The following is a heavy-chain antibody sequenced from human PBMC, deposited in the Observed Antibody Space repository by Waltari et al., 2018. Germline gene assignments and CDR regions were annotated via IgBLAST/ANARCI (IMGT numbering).Heavy chain of an antibody. CDR1: GGSISSHY. J-gene: IGHJ6*02. CDR2: IYYSGST. D-gene: IGHD6-19*01. Sequence: LQESGPGLVKPSETLSLTCTVSGGSISSHYWRWIRQPPGKGLEWIGYIYYSGSTNYNPSLKSRVTISVDTSKNQFSLKLSSVTAADTAVYYCARVDEADYYYGMDVWGQGTTVTVSS. V-gene: IGHV4-59*11. CDR3: ARVDEADYYYGMDV.